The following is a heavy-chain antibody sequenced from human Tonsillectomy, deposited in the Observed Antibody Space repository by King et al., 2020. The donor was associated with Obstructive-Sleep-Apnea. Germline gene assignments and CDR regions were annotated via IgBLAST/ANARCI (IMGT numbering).Heavy chain of an antibody. CDR3: ARDAADYYDSSGYFGFDY. V-gene: IGHV4-59*01. Sequence: QLQESGPGLVKPSETLSLTCTVSGGSFSNFYWTWIRQPPGKGLEWIGYVSYSGSTNYNPSLKSRVTISVDTSKKQFSLRLSSVTAADTAVYYCARDAADYYDSSGYFGFDYWGQGSLVTVSS. CDR1: GGSFSNFY. J-gene: IGHJ4*02. D-gene: IGHD3-22*01. CDR2: VSYSGST.